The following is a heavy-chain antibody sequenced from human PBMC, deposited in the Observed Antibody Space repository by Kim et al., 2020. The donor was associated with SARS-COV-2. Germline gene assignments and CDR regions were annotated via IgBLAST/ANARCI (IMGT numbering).Heavy chain of an antibody. V-gene: IGHV3-23*01. CDR3: GDYHGAGSHFAY. J-gene: IGHJ4*02. Sequence: GGSLRLSCAASGFTFSSYGMTWVRQAPGKGLEWVSSFTGDGITYYADYVKGRFTIYRDNNKNMLHLQRNSVGAEDTAVYYCGDYHGAGSHFAYWGQGTLVTVSS. CDR1: GFTFSSYG. D-gene: IGHD3-10*01. CDR2: FTGDGIT.